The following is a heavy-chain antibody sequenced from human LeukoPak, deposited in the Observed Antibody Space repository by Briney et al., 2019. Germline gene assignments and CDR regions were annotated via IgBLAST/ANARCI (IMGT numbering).Heavy chain of an antibody. CDR1: GGSISSYY. CDR3: ARGYYMGYGSGNYPENLDS. Sequence: SETLSLTCTVSGGSISSYYWSWIRQAPGKGLEWIGYIYYSGSTNYNPSLKSRVTISVDTSKNQFSLKLSSVTAADTAVYYCARGYYMGYGSGNYPENLDSWGQGTLITVSS. V-gene: IGHV4-59*01. J-gene: IGHJ4*02. CDR2: IYYSGST. D-gene: IGHD3-10*01.